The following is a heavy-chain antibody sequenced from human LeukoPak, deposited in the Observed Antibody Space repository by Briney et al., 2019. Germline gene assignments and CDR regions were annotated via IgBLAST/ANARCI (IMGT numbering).Heavy chain of an antibody. J-gene: IGHJ4*02. CDR3: SSRDTSGYFSPPVY. D-gene: IGHD3-22*01. Sequence: PGGSLRLSCAASGFTFSSYAMSWVRQAPGRGLEWVSAINWNGGSAAYADSVKGRFTISRDNAKNSLFLQMNNLRAEDTALYYCSSRDTSGYFSPPVYWGQGTLVTVSS. CDR1: GFTFSSYA. V-gene: IGHV3-20*04. CDR2: INWNGGSA.